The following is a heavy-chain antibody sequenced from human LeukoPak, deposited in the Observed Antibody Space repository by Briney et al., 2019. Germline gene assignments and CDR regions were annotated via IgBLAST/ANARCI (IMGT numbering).Heavy chain of an antibody. J-gene: IGHJ4*02. CDR2: IYYSGTT. D-gene: IGHD3-9*01. CDR1: GGSISSSTYY. Sequence: SETLSLTCTVSGGSISSSTYYWGWIRQPPGKGLEWIGSIYYSGTTYYNPSLKSRVTISADTSKNQFSLKLSSVTAADTAVYYCARQRGLYYDILTGTRTLFDYWGQGTLVTVSS. CDR3: ARQRGLYYDILTGTRTLFDY. V-gene: IGHV4-39*01.